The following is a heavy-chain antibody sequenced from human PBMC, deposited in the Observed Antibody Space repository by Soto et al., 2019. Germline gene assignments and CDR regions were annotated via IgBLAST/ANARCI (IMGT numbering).Heavy chain of an antibody. D-gene: IGHD3-10*01. CDR1: GGSISSYY. CDR2: IYYSGST. CDR3: ARGAGYYYYGMDV. Sequence: SETLSLTCTVSGGSISSYYWSWIRQPPGKGLEWIEYIYYSGSTNYNPSLKSRVTISVDTSKNQFSLKLSSVTAADTAVYYCARGAGYYYYGMDVWGQGTTVTVSS. V-gene: IGHV4-59*01. J-gene: IGHJ6*02.